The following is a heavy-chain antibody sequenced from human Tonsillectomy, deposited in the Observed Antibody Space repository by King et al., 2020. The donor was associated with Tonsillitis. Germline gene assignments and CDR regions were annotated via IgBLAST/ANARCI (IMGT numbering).Heavy chain of an antibody. V-gene: IGHV4-59*01. CDR2: IYYSGST. J-gene: IGHJ4*02. CDR3: ASVYCSSTSCYVIY. Sequence: VQLQESGPGLVKPSETLSLTCTVSGGSITSYYWSWIRQPPGKGLEWIGYIYYSGSTNYNPSLKSRVTISVDTSKKQLSLKLSSVTAADTAVYYCASVYCSSTSCYVIYWGQGTLVTVSS. D-gene: IGHD2-2*01. CDR1: GGSITSYY.